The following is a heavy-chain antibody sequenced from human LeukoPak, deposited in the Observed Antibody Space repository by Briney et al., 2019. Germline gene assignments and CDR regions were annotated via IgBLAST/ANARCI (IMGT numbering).Heavy chain of an antibody. CDR1: GGSISSSNW. CDR2: IYHSGST. CDR3: ASALGAAGAVDDAFDI. Sequence: PSGTLSLTCAVSGGSISSSNWWSWVRQPPGKGLEGIVEIYHSGSTYYNPSLKSRVTISVDSSKNQFSRKLSSVTAADTAVYYWASALGAAGAVDDAFDIWGQGTMVTVSS. J-gene: IGHJ3*02. V-gene: IGHV4-4*02. D-gene: IGHD1-26*01.